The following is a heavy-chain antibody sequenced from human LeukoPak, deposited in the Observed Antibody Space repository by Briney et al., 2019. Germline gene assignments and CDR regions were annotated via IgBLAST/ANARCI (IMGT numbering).Heavy chain of an antibody. V-gene: IGHV1-18*01. J-gene: IGHJ4*02. D-gene: IGHD6-19*01. CDR1: GYTLTELS. CDR2: ISAYNGNT. CDR3: ARVSRVAGPHYYFDY. Sequence: ASVKVSCKVSGYTLTELSMHWARQAPGQGLEWMGWISAYNGNTNYAQKLQGRVTMTTDTSTSTAYMELRSLRSDDTAVYYCARVSRVAGPHYYFDYWGQGTLVTVSS.